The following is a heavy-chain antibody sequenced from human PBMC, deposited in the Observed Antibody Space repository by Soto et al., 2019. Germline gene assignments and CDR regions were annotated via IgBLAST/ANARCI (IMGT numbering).Heavy chain of an antibody. CDR3: ARDLGIAVAGNFDY. V-gene: IGHV1-3*01. CDR1: GYTFTSYA. D-gene: IGHD6-19*01. Sequence: QVQLVQSGAEVKKPGASVKVSCKASGYTFTSYAMHWVRQAPGQRLEWMGWINAGNGNTKYSQKFQGRVTITRDTSASTAYMELSSLRSEDTAVYYCARDLGIAVAGNFDYWGQGTLVTVSS. J-gene: IGHJ4*02. CDR2: INAGNGNT.